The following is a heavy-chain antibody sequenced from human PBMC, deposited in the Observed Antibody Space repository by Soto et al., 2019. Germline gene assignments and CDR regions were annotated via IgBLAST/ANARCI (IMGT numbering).Heavy chain of an antibody. Sequence: GASLPISCKVSGYSFSLYWIGWVRPMPGKGLEWMGRIDPSDSYTNYSPSFQGHVTIPADKSISTAYLQWSSLKASDTAMYYCARRSSWSTGHYYYYGMDVWGQGTTVTVSS. D-gene: IGHD6-13*01. V-gene: IGHV5-10-1*01. CDR3: ARRSSWSTGHYYYYGMDV. J-gene: IGHJ6*02. CDR2: IDPSDSYT. CDR1: GYSFSLYW.